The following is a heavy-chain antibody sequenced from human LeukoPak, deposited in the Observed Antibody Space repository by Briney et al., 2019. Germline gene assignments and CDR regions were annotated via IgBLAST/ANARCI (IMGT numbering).Heavy chain of an antibody. J-gene: IGHJ6*02. CDR3: ARHSNSFNYYGMDV. D-gene: IGHD6-13*01. CDR1: GGSFSGYY. Sequence: SETLSLTCAVYGGSFSGYYWSWIRQPPGKGLEWIGYIYYSGSTNYNPSLKSRVTISVDTSKNQFSLKLSSVTAADTAVYYCARHSNSFNYYGMDVWGQGTTVTVSS. CDR2: IYYSGST. V-gene: IGHV4-59*08.